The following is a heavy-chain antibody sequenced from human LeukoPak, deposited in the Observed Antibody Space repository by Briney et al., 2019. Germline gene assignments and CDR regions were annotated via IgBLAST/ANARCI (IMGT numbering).Heavy chain of an antibody. CDR1: GGSISSGDYH. CDR3: ARARAWGSPLEY. V-gene: IGHV4-30-4*01. CDR2: IYYSGTI. D-gene: IGHD7-27*01. J-gene: IGHJ4*02. Sequence: RPSQTLSLTCTVSGGSISSGDYHWSWVRQSPGKGLAWIGYIYYSGTIYYNPSLKSRVTISVDTTKNQFSLKVTSMTAADTAVYFCARARAWGSPLEYWGQGNLVTVSS.